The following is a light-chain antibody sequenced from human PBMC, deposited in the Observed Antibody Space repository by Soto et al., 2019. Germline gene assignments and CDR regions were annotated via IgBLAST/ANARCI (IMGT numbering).Light chain of an antibody. CDR1: QSISAW. Sequence: DIQMSQSPSTLSASVGDVVTITCRPSQSISAWLAWYQQKPGKAPQLLISDISNLEGGVSPRFSGSGSGTEFTHTISSLQPDDFATYYCQQYDTYPLTFGGGTKVEVK. CDR3: QQYDTYPLT. J-gene: IGKJ4*02. CDR2: DIS. V-gene: IGKV1-5*01.